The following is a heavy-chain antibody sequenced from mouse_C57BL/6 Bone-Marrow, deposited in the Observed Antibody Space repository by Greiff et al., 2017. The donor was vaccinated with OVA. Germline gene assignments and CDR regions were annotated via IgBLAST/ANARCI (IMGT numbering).Heavy chain of an antibody. CDR2: ISSGSSTI. D-gene: IGHD1-1*01. CDR3: ARLDYYGSSYWYFDV. J-gene: IGHJ1*03. CDR1: GFTFSDYG. Sequence: EVKVEESGGGLVKPGGSLKLSCAASGFTFSDYGMHWVRQAPEKGLEWVAYISSGSSTIYYADTVKGRFTISRDNAKNTLFLQMTSLRSEDTAMYYCARLDYYGSSYWYFDVWGTGTTVTVSS. V-gene: IGHV5-17*01.